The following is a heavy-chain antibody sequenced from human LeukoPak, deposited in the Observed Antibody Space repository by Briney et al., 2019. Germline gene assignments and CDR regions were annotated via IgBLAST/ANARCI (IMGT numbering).Heavy chain of an antibody. V-gene: IGHV3-21*01. CDR3: ARATNAPGRFLEWLDSWVWFFTYGMDV. CDR1: GFTFSSYS. J-gene: IGHJ6*02. CDR2: ISSSSSYI. D-gene: IGHD3-3*01. Sequence: GGSLRLSCAASGFTFSSYSMGWVRQAPGKGLEWVSSISSSSSYIYYADSVKGRFTISRDNAKNSLYLQMNSLRAEDTAVYYCARATNAPGRFLEWLDSWVWFFTYGMDVWGQGTTVTVSS.